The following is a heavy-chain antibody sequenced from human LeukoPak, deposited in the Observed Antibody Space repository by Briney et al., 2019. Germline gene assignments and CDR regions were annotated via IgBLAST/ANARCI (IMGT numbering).Heavy chain of an antibody. J-gene: IGHJ6*02. CDR2: ISVSGGST. CDR1: GVTLSTYA. V-gene: IGHV3-23*01. CDR3: ARDSYYYGMDV. Sequence: GGSLRLSCEASGVTLSTYAMSWVRQAPGKGLEWVSAISVSGGSTYYADSVKGRFTISRDNSKNTLYLQMNSLRAEDTAVYYCARDSYYYGMDVWGQGTTVTVSS.